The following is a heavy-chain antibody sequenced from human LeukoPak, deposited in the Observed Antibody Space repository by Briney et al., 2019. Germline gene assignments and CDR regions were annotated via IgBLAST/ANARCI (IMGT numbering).Heavy chain of an antibody. CDR1: GGSLSGYY. CDR3: ARGIVVVPAAIFRYFDY. V-gene: IGHV4-34*01. J-gene: IGHJ4*02. CDR2: INHSGST. D-gene: IGHD2-2*02. Sequence: PSETLSLTCAVYGGSLSGYYWSWIRQPPGKGLEWIGEINHSGSTNYNPSLKSRVTISVDTSKNQFSLKLSSVTAADTAVYYCARGIVVVPAAIFRYFDYWGQGTLVTVSS.